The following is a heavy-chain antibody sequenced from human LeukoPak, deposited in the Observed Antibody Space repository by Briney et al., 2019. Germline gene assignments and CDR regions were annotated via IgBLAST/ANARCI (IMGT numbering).Heavy chain of an antibody. V-gene: IGHV4-59*01. D-gene: IGHD5-18*01. CDR2: NYYSGST. J-gene: IGHJ4*02. CDR1: GGSISSYY. CDR3: ARVDTAMVLDY. Sequence: PSETLSLTCTVSGGSISSYYLSWIRQPPGKGLEWIGYNYYSGSTNYNPSLKSRVTISVDTSKNQFSLKLSSVTAADTAVYYCARVDTAMVLDYWGQGTLVTVSS.